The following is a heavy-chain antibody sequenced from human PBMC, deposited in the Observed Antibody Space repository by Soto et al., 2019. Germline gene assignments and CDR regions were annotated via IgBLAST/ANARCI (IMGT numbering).Heavy chain of an antibody. CDR1: GGTFSSYS. Sequence: QVQLVQSGAEVKTPGSSVKVSCKASGGTFSSYSINWVRQAPGQGLEWMGRLIPMFGTTDYAQRFQGRVTVTADESTSTASMEVTNLTSEDTAVYYCARAVVLTFTRFYDMDVWGQGTTVTASS. V-gene: IGHV1-69*18. J-gene: IGHJ6*02. CDR3: ARAVVLTFTRFYDMDV. CDR2: LIPMFGTT. D-gene: IGHD3-9*01.